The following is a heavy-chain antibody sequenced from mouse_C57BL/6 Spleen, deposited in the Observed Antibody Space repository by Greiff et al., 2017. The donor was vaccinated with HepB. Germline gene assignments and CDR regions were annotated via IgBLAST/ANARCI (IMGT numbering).Heavy chain of an antibody. Sequence: VQLQQSGTVLARPGASVKMSCKTSGYTFTSYWMHWVKQRPGQGLEWIGAIYPGNSDTSYNQKFKGKAKLTAVTSGSTAYMELSSLTNEDSAVYYCTRGNYDYDEYYYAMDYWGQGTSVTVSS. CDR2: IYPGNSDT. D-gene: IGHD2-4*01. J-gene: IGHJ4*01. V-gene: IGHV1-5*01. CDR1: GYTFTSYW. CDR3: TRGNYDYDEYYYAMDY.